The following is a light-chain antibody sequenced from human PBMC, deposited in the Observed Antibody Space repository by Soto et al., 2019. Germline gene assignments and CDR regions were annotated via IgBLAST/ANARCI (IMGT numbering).Light chain of an antibody. V-gene: IGLV1-51*01. CDR1: NSNIGNNY. CDR3: GTWDSSLSVVV. Sequence: QSVLTQPPSVSADPGQKVSISCSGSNSNIGNNYVSWYQQLAGTAPKLLIYDNDKRPSGVPDRFSGSKSGTSATLGIAGLQTGDEADYYCGTWDSSLSVVVFGGGTKLTVL. CDR2: DND. J-gene: IGLJ2*01.